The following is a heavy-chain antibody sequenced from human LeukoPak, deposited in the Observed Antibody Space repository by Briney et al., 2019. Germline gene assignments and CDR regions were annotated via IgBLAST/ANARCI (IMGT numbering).Heavy chain of an antibody. CDR1: GGSFSGYY. J-gene: IGHJ4*02. CDR2: INHSGST. CDR3: ARGKTSFDY. V-gene: IGHV4-34*01. Sequence: SETLSLTCAVYGGSFSGYYWSWIRQPPGKGLEWIGEINHSGSTNYNPSLKSRVTISVDTSKNQFSLKLSSVTAEDTAVYYCARGKTSFDYWGQGTLVTVSS. D-gene: IGHD1-1*01.